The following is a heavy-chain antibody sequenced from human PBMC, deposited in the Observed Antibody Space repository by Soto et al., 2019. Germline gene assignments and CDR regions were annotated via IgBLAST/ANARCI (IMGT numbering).Heavy chain of an antibody. J-gene: IGHJ6*02. CDR3: ARDNPSIAARSGMDV. V-gene: IGHV3-30-3*01. D-gene: IGHD6-6*01. CDR2: ISYDGSNK. CDR1: GFTFSSYA. Sequence: PGGSLRLSCAASGFTFSSYAMHWVRQAPGKGLEWVAVISYDGSNKYYADSVKGRFTISRDNSKNTLYLQMNSLRAGDTAVYYCARDNPSIAARSGMDVWGQGTTVTVSS.